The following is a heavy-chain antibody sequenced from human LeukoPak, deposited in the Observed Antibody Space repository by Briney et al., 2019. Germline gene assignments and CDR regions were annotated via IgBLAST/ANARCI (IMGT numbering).Heavy chain of an antibody. Sequence: SETLSLTCTVSGGSISSGGYYWSWIRQHPGKGLEWIGYIYYSGSTYYTPSLKNRVTISVATSKNQFSLRLSSVTAVDTAVYYCARDGVGGTDYWGQGTLVTVSS. CDR2: IYYSGST. J-gene: IGHJ4*02. CDR1: GGSISSGGYY. V-gene: IGHV4-31*03. CDR3: ARDGVGGTDY. D-gene: IGHD1-1*01.